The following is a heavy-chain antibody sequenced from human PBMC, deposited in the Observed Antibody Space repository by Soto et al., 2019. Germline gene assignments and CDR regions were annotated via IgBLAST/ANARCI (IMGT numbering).Heavy chain of an antibody. D-gene: IGHD3-3*01. V-gene: IGHV3-21*01. J-gene: IGHJ6*02. Sequence: GGSLRLSCAASGFTFSSYSMNWVRQAPGKGLEWVSSISSSSSYIYYADSVKGRFTISRDSAKNSLYLQMNSLRAEDTAVYYCARDLTYYDFWSGYYDTMGYYYYGMDVLGQGTTVTVSS. CDR2: ISSSSSYI. CDR1: GFTFSSYS. CDR3: ARDLTYYDFWSGYYDTMGYYYYGMDV.